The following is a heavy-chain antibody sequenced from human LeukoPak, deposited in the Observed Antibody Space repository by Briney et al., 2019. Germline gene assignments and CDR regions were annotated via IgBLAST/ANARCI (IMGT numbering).Heavy chain of an antibody. CDR3: ARVDDWNDDAFDI. D-gene: IGHD1-1*01. Sequence: GGSLRLSCAASGFTFSSNWMHWVRQAPGKGLVWVSRINSDGSSTSYADSVKGRFTISRDNAKNTLYLQMNSLRAEDTAAYYCARVDDWNDDAFDIWGQGTMVTVSS. CDR2: INSDGSST. V-gene: IGHV3-74*01. J-gene: IGHJ3*02. CDR1: GFTFSSNW.